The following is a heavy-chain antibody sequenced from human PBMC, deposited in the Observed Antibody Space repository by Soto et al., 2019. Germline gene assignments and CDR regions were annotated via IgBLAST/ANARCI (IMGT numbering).Heavy chain of an antibody. CDR1: GGSISSYY. V-gene: IGHV4-59*01. CDR3: AGDYRAYYFDY. D-gene: IGHD4-17*01. Sequence: PSETLSLTCTVSGGSISSYYWSWIRQPPGKGLEWIGYIYYSGSTNYNPSLKSRVTISVDTSKNQFSLKLSAVTAADTAVYYCAGDYRAYYFDYWGQGTLVTVS. CDR2: IYYSGST. J-gene: IGHJ4*02.